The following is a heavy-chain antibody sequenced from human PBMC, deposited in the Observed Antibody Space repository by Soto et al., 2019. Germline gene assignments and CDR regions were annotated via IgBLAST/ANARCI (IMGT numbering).Heavy chain of an antibody. CDR2: ISPDGSAT. CDR1: GFTFSDSW. J-gene: IGHJ4*02. V-gene: IGHV3-74*01. D-gene: IGHD6-6*01. CDR3: ASMQYSSSPPL. Sequence: GGSLRLSCAASGFTFSDSWMHWLRQGPGKGLEWVSRISPDGSATFYADSVKGRFTISRDNAKNTLYVQMNSLRAEDTAVYYCASMQYSSSPPLWGQGTLVTVSS.